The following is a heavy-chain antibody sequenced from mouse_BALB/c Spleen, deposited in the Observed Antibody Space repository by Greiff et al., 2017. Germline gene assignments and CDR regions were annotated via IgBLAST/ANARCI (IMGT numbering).Heavy chain of an antibody. CDR1: GYAFSSSW. CDR2: IYPGDGDT. D-gene: IGHD1-1*02. CDR3: ARYGYYAMDY. J-gene: IGHJ4*01. Sequence: QVQLQQSGPELVKPGASVKISCKASGYAFSSSWMNWVKQRPGQGLEWIGRIYPGDGDTNYNGKFKGKATLTADKSSSTAYMQLSSLTSVDSAVYFCARYGYYAMDYWGQGTSVTVSS. V-gene: IGHV1-82*01.